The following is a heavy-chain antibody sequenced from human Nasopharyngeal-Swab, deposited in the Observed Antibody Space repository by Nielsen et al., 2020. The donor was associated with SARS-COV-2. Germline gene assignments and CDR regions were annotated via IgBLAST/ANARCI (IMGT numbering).Heavy chain of an antibody. V-gene: IGHV3-21*01. D-gene: IGHD6-19*01. Sequence: GSSLELCWACSGFTFSSYSMNWVRQAPGKGLEWVSSISSSSSYIYYADSVKDRFTISRDNAKNSLYLQMNSLRAEDTAVYYCARDLRSGWNWFDPWGQGTLVTVSS. CDR2: ISSSSSYI. J-gene: IGHJ5*02. CDR1: GFTFSSYS. CDR3: ARDLRSGWNWFDP.